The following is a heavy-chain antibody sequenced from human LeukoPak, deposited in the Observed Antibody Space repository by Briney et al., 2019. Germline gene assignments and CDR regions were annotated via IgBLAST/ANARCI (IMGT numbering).Heavy chain of an antibody. CDR2: IYWDDDK. V-gene: IGHV2-5*02. D-gene: IGHD4-23*01. J-gene: IGHJ4*02. CDR1: GFSLSTTGVG. CDR3: AHRVTNSLFDY. Sequence: SGPTLVKPTQTLTLTCTFSGFSLSTTGVGVGWIRQPPGKALEWLALIYWDDDKRYSPSLKSGLTITKDTSKNQVVLTMTNMGPVDTATYFCAHRVTNSLFDYWGQGTLVTVSS.